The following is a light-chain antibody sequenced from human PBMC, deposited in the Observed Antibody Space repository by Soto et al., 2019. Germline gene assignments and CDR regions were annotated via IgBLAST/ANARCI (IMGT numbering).Light chain of an antibody. J-gene: IGLJ2*01. CDR2: DVS. Sequence: QSALTQPASVSGSPGQSITISYTGTSSDVGGYNYVSWYQQHPGKAPKLMIYDVSNRPSGVSNRFSGSKSGNTASLTISGLQAEDETDYYCSSYTSSSTLVVYGGGTQLT. V-gene: IGLV2-14*01. CDR1: SSDVGGYNY. CDR3: SSYTSSSTLVV.